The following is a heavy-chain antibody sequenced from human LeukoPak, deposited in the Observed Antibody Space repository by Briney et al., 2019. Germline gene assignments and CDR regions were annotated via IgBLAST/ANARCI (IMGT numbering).Heavy chain of an antibody. Sequence: TSETLSLTCAVYGGSFSGYYWSWIRQPPGKGLEWIGEINHSGSTNYNPSLKSRVTISVDTSKNQFSLKLSSVTAADTAVYYCARGHEYYDILTGYYKLYYFDYWGQGTLVTVSS. D-gene: IGHD3-9*01. CDR3: ARGHEYYDILTGYYKLYYFDY. J-gene: IGHJ4*02. CDR2: INHSGST. CDR1: GGSFSGYY. V-gene: IGHV4-34*01.